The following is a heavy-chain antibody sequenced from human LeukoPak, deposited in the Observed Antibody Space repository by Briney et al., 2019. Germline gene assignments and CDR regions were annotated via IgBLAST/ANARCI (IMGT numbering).Heavy chain of an antibody. CDR1: GFSLGTSGVG. V-gene: IGHV2-5*02. CDR2: IYWDEDK. CDR3: AHSEDYYGSVDAFDV. Sequence: SGRTLVKPTEALTLTCTFSGFSLGTSGVGVGWISQPPVKALEWLAFIYWDEDKRYTPSLKSRLTITNDTSKNQVVLTMTNMDPVDTATYYCAHSEDYYGSVDAFDVRGQGTMVTVSS. D-gene: IGHD3-10*01. J-gene: IGHJ3*01.